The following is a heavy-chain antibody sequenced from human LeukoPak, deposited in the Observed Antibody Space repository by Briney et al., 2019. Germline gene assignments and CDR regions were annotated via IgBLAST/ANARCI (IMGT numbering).Heavy chain of an antibody. CDR3: VRHQLSFDY. Sequence: GGSLRLSCAASEVTFTNYAMHWVRQAPGKGLEWVAVISYDGTNKFYADSVKGRFTISRDNSKNALYLQMNSLRAEDTAVYYCVRHQLSFDYWGQGALVTVSS. V-gene: IGHV3-30*04. D-gene: IGHD2-2*01. J-gene: IGHJ4*02. CDR2: ISYDGTNK. CDR1: EVTFTNYA.